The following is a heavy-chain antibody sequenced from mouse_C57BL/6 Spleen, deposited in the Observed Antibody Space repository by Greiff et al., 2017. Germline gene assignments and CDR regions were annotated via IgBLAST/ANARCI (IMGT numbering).Heavy chain of an antibody. J-gene: IGHJ2*01. D-gene: IGHD2-1*01. CDR1: GYTFTSYW. Sequence: QVQLKQPGAELVKPGASVKLSCKASGYTFTSYWMHWVKQRPGQGLEWIGMIHPNSGSTNYNEKFKSKATLTVDKSSSTAYMQLSSLTSEDSAVYYCARDYGNYFFDYWGQGTTLTVSS. V-gene: IGHV1-64*01. CDR2: IHPNSGST. CDR3: ARDYGNYFFDY.